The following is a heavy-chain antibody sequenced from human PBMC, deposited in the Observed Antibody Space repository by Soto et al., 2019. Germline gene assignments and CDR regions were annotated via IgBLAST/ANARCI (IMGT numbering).Heavy chain of an antibody. V-gene: IGHV3-53*01. CDR3: ARVRQDYYYGMDV. CDR1: GFTVSSNY. J-gene: IGHJ6*01. CDR2: IYSGGST. Sequence: EVQLVESGGGLIQPGGSLRLSCAASGFTVSSNYMSWVRQAPGKGLEWVSVIYSGGSTYYADSVKGRFTISRDNSKNTLYLQMNSLRAEDTAVYYCARVRQDYYYGMDVCVQGTTVTVSS.